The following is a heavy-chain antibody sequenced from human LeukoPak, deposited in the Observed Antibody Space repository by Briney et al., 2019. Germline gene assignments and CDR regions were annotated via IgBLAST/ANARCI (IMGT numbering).Heavy chain of an antibody. J-gene: IGHJ5*02. CDR1: GGSFSGYY. CDR3: ASYYGGNTGGNWFDP. V-gene: IGHV4-34*01. D-gene: IGHD4-23*01. CDR2: INHSGST. Sequence: PSETLSLTCAVYGGSFSGYYWSWIRQPPGKGLEWIGEINHSGSTNYNPSLKSRVTISVDTSKNQFSLKLSSVTAADTAVYYCASYYGGNTGGNWFDPWGQGTLVTVSS.